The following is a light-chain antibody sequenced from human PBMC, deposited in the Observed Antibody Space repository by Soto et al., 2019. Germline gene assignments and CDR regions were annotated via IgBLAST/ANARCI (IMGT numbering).Light chain of an antibody. CDR3: KQAHHTPL. J-gene: IGKJ4*01. V-gene: IGKV2-28*01. Sequence: DIVMTQSPLSLPVTPGEPASISCRSSQSLLHSNGYKYLDWYLQKPGQSPQLLIYLGSNRASGVPDRFSGSGSGTDFTLKISRVEAEDVGVYYCKQAHHTPLFGGGTKVEIK. CDR2: LGS. CDR1: QSLLHSNGYKY.